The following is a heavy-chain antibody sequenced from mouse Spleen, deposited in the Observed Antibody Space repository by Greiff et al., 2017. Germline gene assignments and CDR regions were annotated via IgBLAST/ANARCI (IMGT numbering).Heavy chain of an antibody. Sequence: EVQGVESGGGLVKPGGSLKLSCAASGFTFSSYAMSWVRQTPEKRLEWVATISDGGSYTYYPDNVKGRFTISRDNAKNNLYLQMSHLKSEDTAMYYCARDRDDYDGRGFDYWGQGTTLTVSS. CDR2: ISDGGSYT. CDR3: ARDRDDYDGRGFDY. V-gene: IGHV5-4*01. CDR1: GFTFSSYA. D-gene: IGHD2-4*01. J-gene: IGHJ2*01.